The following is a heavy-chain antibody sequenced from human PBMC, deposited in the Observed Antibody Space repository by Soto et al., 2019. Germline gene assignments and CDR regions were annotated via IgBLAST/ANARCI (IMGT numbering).Heavy chain of an antibody. CDR2: INHSGST. V-gene: IGHV4-34*01. CDR3: ATYMITFGGVIAPN. Sequence: SETRSLTCAVGGGSFSGYYWSWIRQPPGKGLEWIGEINHSGSTNYNPSLKSRVTISVDTSKNQFSLKLSSVTAADTAVYYCATYMITFGGVIAPNWGQGTLVT. D-gene: IGHD3-16*02. CDR1: GGSFSGYY. J-gene: IGHJ4*02.